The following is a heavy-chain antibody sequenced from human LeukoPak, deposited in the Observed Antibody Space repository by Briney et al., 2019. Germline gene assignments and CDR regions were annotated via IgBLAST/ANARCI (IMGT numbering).Heavy chain of an antibody. D-gene: IGHD6-19*01. CDR1: GFTFNSFA. J-gene: IGHJ5*02. Sequence: GGSLRLSCAASGFTFNSFAFTWVRQAPGRGLEWVSAINVRGDATFYAESVRGRFTISRDNSKNTLYLQMNSLVAEDTALYYCAKDYRYGSAWGPGTLLVVSS. CDR2: INVRGDAT. CDR3: AKDYRYGSA. V-gene: IGHV3-23*01.